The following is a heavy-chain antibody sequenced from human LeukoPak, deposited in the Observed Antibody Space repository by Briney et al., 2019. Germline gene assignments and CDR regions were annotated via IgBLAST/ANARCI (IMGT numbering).Heavy chain of an antibody. V-gene: IGHV3-23*01. Sequence: GGSLRLSCAASGFTFSDYYMSWIRQAPGKGLEWVSAISGSGGSTYYADSVKGRFTISRDNSKNTLYLQMNSLRAEDTAVYYCARRAGAYSHPYDYWGQGTLVTVSS. CDR3: ARRAGAYSHPYDY. J-gene: IGHJ4*02. CDR2: ISGSGGST. CDR1: GFTFSDYY. D-gene: IGHD4/OR15-4a*01.